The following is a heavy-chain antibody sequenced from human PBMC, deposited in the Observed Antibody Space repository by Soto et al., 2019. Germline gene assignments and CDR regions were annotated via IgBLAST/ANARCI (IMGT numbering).Heavy chain of an antibody. V-gene: IGHV3-11*01. CDR1: GFSFSYYY. Sequence: GGSLRLSCADSGFSFSYYYMSWIRQATGKGLEWVSYISSSGDIIYYADSVKGRFTISRDNAKNSLYLQMNSLRAEDTAVYYCARDLGYYASDGYFDYWGQGTVVTVSS. J-gene: IGHJ4*02. CDR3: ARDLGYYASDGYFDY. CDR2: ISSSGDII. D-gene: IGHD3-22*01.